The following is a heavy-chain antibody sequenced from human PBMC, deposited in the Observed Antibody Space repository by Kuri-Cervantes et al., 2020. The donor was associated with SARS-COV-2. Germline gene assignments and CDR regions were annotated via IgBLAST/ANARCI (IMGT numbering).Heavy chain of an antibody. Sequence: LSLTCAASGFTFSSYSMNWVRQAPGKGLEWVSSISSSSSYIYYADSVKGRLTISRDNAKNSLYLQMNSLRAEDTAVYYCARGGYCSGGSCYSVYYYYYYGMDVWGQGTTVTVSS. CDR1: GFTFSSYS. V-gene: IGHV3-21*01. CDR3: ARGGYCSGGSCYSVYYYYYYGMDV. CDR2: ISSSSSYI. J-gene: IGHJ6*02. D-gene: IGHD2-15*01.